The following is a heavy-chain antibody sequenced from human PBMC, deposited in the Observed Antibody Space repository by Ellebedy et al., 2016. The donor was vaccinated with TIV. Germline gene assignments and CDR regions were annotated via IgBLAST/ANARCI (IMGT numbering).Heavy chain of an antibody. CDR2: ITGSSNRI. J-gene: IGHJ4*02. CDR1: GFIFSSYS. CDR3: ATDKDWAFDN. Sequence: GESLKISCAGSGFIFSSYSMNWVRQAPGKGLKWVSYITGSSNRIHYADSVKGRFTISRDNGKTSLYLQMNSLRDEDTAVYFCATDKDWAFDNWGQGTLVTVSS. V-gene: IGHV3-48*02. D-gene: IGHD3/OR15-3a*01.